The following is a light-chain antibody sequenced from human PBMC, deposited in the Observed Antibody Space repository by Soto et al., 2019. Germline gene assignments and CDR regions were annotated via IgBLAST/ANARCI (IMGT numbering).Light chain of an antibody. CDR1: QSVGRS. CDR2: DAS. J-gene: IGKJ1*01. Sequence: DIQMTHSPSTLSASVCDIVTITCRASQSVGRSLAWYQQKPGKAPNLLISDASSLERGVSSRFSGSGSGTEFTLTIRSLQPDDFATYYCQQYNGYSRTFGQGTKVDIK. V-gene: IGKV1-5*01. CDR3: QQYNGYSRT.